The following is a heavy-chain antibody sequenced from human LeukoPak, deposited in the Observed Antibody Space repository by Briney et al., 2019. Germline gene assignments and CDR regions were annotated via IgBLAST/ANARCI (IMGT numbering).Heavy chain of an antibody. V-gene: IGHV1-3*04. CDR2: INTGNGNT. CDR3: ARERAVGATTSWFDP. J-gene: IGHJ5*02. CDR1: GYTFTSYA. D-gene: IGHD1-26*01. Sequence: WASVKVSCKASGYTFTSYAMHWVRQAPGQRLEWMGWINTGNGNTKYSQKFRGRVTFTKDTSASTASMELSSLRSEDTAMYYCARERAVGATTSWFDPWGQGTLVTVSS.